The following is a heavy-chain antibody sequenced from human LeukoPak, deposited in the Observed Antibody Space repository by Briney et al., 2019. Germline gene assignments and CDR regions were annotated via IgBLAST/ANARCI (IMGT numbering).Heavy chain of an antibody. J-gene: IGHJ6*02. CDR1: GGSFSGYY. Sequence: SETLSLTCAVYGGSFSGYYWSWIRQPPGKGLEWIGEINHSGSTNYNPSLKSRVTISVDTSKNQFSLKLSSVTAADTAVYYCARTDYYGSGSYYTYYYYGMDAWGQGTTVTVSS. V-gene: IGHV4-34*01. CDR3: ARTDYYGSGSYYTYYYYGMDA. CDR2: INHSGST. D-gene: IGHD3-10*01.